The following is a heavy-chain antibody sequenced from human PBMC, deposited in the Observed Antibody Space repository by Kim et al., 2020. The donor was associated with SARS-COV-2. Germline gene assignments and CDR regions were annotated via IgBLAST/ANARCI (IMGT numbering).Heavy chain of an antibody. V-gene: IGHV1-3*01. J-gene: IGHJ4*02. Sequence: ASVKVSCKTSGHIFTRDSIHWVRQAPGQGLEWMGGIDCGNGNTIYSQKFQGRVTFTTDTSASTAYMELSFLRSEDSAVYYYLGGFYFDYCGQGTLVTVPS. CDR1: GHIFTRDS. D-gene: IGHD3-16*01. CDR3: LGGFYFDY. CDR2: IDCGNGNT.